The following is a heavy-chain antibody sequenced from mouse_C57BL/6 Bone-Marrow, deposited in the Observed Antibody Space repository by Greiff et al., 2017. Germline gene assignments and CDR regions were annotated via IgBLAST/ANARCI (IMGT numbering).Heavy chain of an antibody. CDR2: ISSGGSYS. D-gene: IGHD1-1*01. Sequence: EVQRVESGGDLVKPGGSLKLSCAASGFTFSSYGMSWVRQTPDKRLEWVATISSGGSYSYHPDSVKGRFTISRDNAKNTLYLQMSRLKSEDTAMYYCARLPITTVVGFDYWGQGTTLTVSS. CDR1: GFTFSSYG. J-gene: IGHJ2*01. V-gene: IGHV5-6*01. CDR3: ARLPITTVVGFDY.